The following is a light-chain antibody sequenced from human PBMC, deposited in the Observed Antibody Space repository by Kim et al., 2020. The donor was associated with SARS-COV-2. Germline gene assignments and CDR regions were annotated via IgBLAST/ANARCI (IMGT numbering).Light chain of an antibody. CDR3: QVWDSSTVV. Sequence: SVARGKTARITCGGNNIGSKNVHWSQQKPGQAPVLVIYRDNSRPSGIPERFSDSNSVNTATLTISRAQAGDEGDYYCQVWDSSTVVFGGGTQLTVL. V-gene: IGLV3-9*01. CDR1: NIGSKN. J-gene: IGLJ2*01. CDR2: RDN.